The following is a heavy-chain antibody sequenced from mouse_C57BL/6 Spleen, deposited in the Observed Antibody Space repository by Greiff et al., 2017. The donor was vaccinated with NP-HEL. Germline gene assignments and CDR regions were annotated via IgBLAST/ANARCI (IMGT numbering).Heavy chain of an antibody. J-gene: IGHJ3*01. V-gene: IGHV3-6*01. CDR3: ARESNSVAWFAY. D-gene: IGHD2-5*01. Sequence: DVKLVESGPGLVKPSQSLSLTCSVSGYSITSGYYWNWIRQFPGNKLEWMGYISYDGSNNYNPSLKNRISITRDTSKNQFFLKLNSVTTEDTATYYGARESNSVAWFAYWGQGTLVTVSA. CDR1: GYSITSGYY. CDR2: ISYDGSN.